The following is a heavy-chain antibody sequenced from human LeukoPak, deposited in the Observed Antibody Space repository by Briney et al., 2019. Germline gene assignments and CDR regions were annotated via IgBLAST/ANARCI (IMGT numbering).Heavy chain of an antibody. Sequence: GGSLRLSCAASGFTFSSYGMHWVCQAPGKGLEWVAFIRYDGSNKYYADSVKGRFTISRDNYKNTLYLQMNSLRAEDTAVYYCAAPQGNSGYENYYYMDVWGKGTTVTISS. CDR1: GFTFSSYG. D-gene: IGHD5-12*01. CDR2: IRYDGSNK. CDR3: AAPQGNSGYENYYYMDV. J-gene: IGHJ6*03. V-gene: IGHV3-30*02.